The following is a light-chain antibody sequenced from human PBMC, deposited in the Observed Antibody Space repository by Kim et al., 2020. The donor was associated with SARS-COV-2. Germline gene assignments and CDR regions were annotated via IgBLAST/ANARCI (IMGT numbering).Light chain of an antibody. CDR1: QSITNY. J-gene: IGKJ2*01. CDR2: AAS. V-gene: IGKV1-39*01. CDR3: QQSYSTPPT. Sequence: DIQMTQSPSSLSASVGDGVTITCRASQSITNYLNWFQQKPGRAPKLLIYAASSLQSGVPSRFSGGGSGTVFTRAISSLQPEDFATYYCQQSYSTPPTFGQGTKLEI.